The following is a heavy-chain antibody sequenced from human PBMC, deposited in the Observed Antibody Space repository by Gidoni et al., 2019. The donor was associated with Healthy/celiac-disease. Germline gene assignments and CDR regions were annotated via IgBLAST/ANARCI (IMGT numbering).Heavy chain of an antibody. CDR3: ANLEYSSRMGAFDI. V-gene: IGHV3-30*18. Sequence: QVQLVESGGGVVQPGRSLRLYCAASGFTFSSYGMHWVRQAPGKGLEWVAVISYDGSNKYYADSVKGRFTISRDNSKNTLYLQMNSLRAEDTAVYYCANLEYSSRMGAFDIWGQGTMVTVSS. CDR1: GFTFSSYG. D-gene: IGHD6-13*01. CDR2: ISYDGSNK. J-gene: IGHJ3*02.